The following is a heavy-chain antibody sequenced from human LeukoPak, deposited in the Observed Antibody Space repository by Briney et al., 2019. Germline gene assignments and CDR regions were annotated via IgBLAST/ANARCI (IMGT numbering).Heavy chain of an antibody. D-gene: IGHD3-22*01. CDR2: IYHSGST. CDR1: GGSISSGGYS. CDR3: AGADYYDSSGYYYSRRGDNAFDI. Sequence: SETLSLTCAVSGGSISSGGYSWSWIRQPPGKGLEWIGYIYHSGSTYYNPSLKSRVIISVDRSKNQFSLKLSSVTAADTAVYYCAGADYYDSSGYYYSRRGDNAFDIWGQGTMVTVSS. J-gene: IGHJ3*02. V-gene: IGHV4-30-2*01.